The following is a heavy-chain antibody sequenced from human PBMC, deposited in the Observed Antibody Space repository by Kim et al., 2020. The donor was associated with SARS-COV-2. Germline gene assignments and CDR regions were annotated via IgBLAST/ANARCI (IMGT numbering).Heavy chain of an antibody. J-gene: IGHJ6*02. CDR1: GFTFSIYW. V-gene: IGHV3-7*01. CDR2: IKGDRSEI. CDR3: GREGVPYGADV. Sequence: GGSLRLSCAASGFTFSIYWMRWVRQAPGKGLEWVANIKGDRSEINYLDSVKGRFTISRDNAESSLYLQLDSLRPEDTAVYYCGREGVPYGADVWGQGTTVTISS. D-gene: IGHD2-8*01.